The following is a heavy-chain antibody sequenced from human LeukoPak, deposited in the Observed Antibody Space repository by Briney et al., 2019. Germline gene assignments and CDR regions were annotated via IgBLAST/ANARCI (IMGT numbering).Heavy chain of an antibody. Sequence: PGGSLRLSCAASGFTFSSYGMHWVRQAPGKGLEWVAVIWYDGSNKYYADSVKGRFTISGDDSKNTLYLQMNSLRAEDTAVYYCARDLGSGYNYYYYGMDVWGQGTTVTVSS. CDR1: GFTFSSYG. CDR2: IWYDGSNK. D-gene: IGHD3-22*01. V-gene: IGHV3-33*01. J-gene: IGHJ6*02. CDR3: ARDLGSGYNYYYYGMDV.